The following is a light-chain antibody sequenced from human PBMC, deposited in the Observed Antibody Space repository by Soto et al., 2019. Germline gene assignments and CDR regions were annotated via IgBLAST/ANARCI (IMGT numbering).Light chain of an antibody. CDR2: GNS. V-gene: IGKV3-15*01. CDR3: QNYNNWPIT. J-gene: IGKJ5*01. Sequence: EIVMTQSPASLSVSPGESVTLSCRASQSVASNLAWYQQKPGQAPRILIYGNSTRATGVPARFSGSGSGTDFTLTISRLQAADFAVYHCQNYNNWPITFGQGTRLEIK. CDR1: QSVASN.